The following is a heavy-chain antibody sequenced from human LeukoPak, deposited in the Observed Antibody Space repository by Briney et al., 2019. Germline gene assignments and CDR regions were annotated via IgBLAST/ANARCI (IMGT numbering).Heavy chain of an antibody. V-gene: IGHV3-21*01. CDR3: ARSARVNDYSFDY. D-gene: IGHD4-11*01. J-gene: IGHJ4*02. Sequence: PGGSLRLSCAASGFTFSSYSMNWVRQAPGKGLGWVSSISSSSSYIYYADSVKGRFTISRDNAKNSLYLQMNSLRAEDTAVYYCARSARVNDYSFDYWGQGTLVTVSS. CDR1: GFTFSSYS. CDR2: ISSSSSYI.